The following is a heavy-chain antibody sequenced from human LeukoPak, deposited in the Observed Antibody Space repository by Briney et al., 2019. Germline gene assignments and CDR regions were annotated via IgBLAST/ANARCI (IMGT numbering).Heavy chain of an antibody. CDR1: GFTVSSNY. CDR2: VYNGATT. V-gene: IGHV3-53*01. D-gene: IGHD6-19*01. Sequence: GGSLRLSCAASGFTVSSNYMSWVRQAPGKGLEWVSVVYNGATTYYADSVKGRFTISRDNSRNTLYLQMNSLRAEDTAVYYCARTYSSGVSWFDPWGQGTLVTVSS. J-gene: IGHJ5*02. CDR3: ARTYSSGVSWFDP.